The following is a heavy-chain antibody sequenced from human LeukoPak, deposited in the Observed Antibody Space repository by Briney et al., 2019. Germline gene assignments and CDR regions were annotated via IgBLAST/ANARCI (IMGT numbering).Heavy chain of an antibody. Sequence: SETLSLTCTVSGVSISSGGYYWSWIRQHQGKGREWIGYIYYSGSTYYNPSLKSRVTISVDTSKNQFSLKLSSVTAADTAVYYCARVARYDSSGYYPYWGQGTLVTVSS. CDR1: GVSISSGGYY. J-gene: IGHJ4*02. V-gene: IGHV4-31*03. D-gene: IGHD3-22*01. CDR3: ARVARYDSSGYYPY. CDR2: IYYSGST.